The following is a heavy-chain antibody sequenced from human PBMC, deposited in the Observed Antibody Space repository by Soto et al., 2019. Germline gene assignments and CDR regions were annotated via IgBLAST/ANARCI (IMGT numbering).Heavy chain of an antibody. V-gene: IGHV3-9*01. Sequence: GGSLRLSCAASGFTFDDYAMHWVRQAPGKGLEWVSGIRWNSGSIGYADSVKGRFTISRDNAKNSLYLQMNSLRAEDTALYYCANDMLGVYYYGMDVWGQGTTVTVS. CDR2: IRWNSGSI. D-gene: IGHD3-10*01. CDR3: ANDMLGVYYYGMDV. J-gene: IGHJ6*02. CDR1: GFTFDDYA.